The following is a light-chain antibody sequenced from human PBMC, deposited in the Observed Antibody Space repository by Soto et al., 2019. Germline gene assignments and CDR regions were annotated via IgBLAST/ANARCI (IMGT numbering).Light chain of an antibody. V-gene: IGLV2-8*01. CDR1: SSDVGSYNY. CDR2: EVS. CDR3: SSYAGSNNLYV. J-gene: IGLJ1*01. Sequence: QSALTQPPSASGSPGQSVTISCTGTSSDVGSYNYVSWYQQHPGKAPQLMIYEVSKRPSGVPDRFSGSKSSNTASLTVSGLQAEDEADYYCSSYAGSNNLYVFGTGTKLTVL.